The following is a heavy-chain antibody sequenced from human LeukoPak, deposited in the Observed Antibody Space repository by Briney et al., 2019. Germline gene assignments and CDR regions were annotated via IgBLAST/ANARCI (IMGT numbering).Heavy chain of an antibody. V-gene: IGHV3-21*04. CDR1: AFTFSSYS. Sequence: GGSLRLSCAASAFTFSSYSMNWVRQAPGKGLEWVSSISSSGSYIYYADSVKGRFTISRDNAKNSLYLQMNSLRAEDSAVYYCARVWGTTEAFDIWGQGTMVTVSS. CDR3: ARVWGTTEAFDI. J-gene: IGHJ3*02. D-gene: IGHD3-16*01. CDR2: ISSSGSYI.